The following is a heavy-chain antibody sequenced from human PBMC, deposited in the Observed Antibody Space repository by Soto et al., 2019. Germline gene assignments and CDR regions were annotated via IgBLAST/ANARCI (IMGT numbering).Heavy chain of an antibody. D-gene: IGHD4-17*01. V-gene: IGHV4-31*03. CDR1: GGSISSGGYY. CDR3: ARDPDYGGNSFWFDP. Sequence: QVQLQESGPGLVKPSQTLSLTCTVSGGSISSGGYYWSWIRQHPGKGLEWIGYIYYSGSTYYNPSLKSRVTISVDTSKNQFSLKLSSVTAADTAVYYYARDPDYGGNSFWFDPWGQGTLVTVSS. J-gene: IGHJ5*02. CDR2: IYYSGST.